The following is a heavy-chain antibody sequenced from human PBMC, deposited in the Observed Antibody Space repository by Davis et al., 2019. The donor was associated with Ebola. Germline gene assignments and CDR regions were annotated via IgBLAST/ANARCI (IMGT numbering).Heavy chain of an antibody. CDR3: AREPFSLSMVVEKSSLDP. Sequence: GESLKISCAASGFTFARHAMDWVRQAPGKGLEWVSSISGSGDETYFAESVKGRFTIPRDNSKNTLYLHMENLRVDDTAVYYWAREPFSLSMVVEKSSLDPWGQGTLVTVSS. J-gene: IGHJ5*02. D-gene: IGHD2-15*01. CDR2: ISGSGDET. CDR1: GFTFARHA. V-gene: IGHV3-23*01.